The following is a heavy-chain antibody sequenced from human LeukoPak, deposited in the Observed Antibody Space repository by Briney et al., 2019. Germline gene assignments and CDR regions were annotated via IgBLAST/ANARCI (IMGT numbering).Heavy chain of an antibody. V-gene: IGHV4-4*07. D-gene: IGHD3-10*01. CDR3: AGEVLWFGGGDYYYYMDV. CDR1: GASISSYY. J-gene: IGHJ6*03. Sequence: PETLSLTCRVYGASISSYYWSWIRQPAGKGLEWIGRIHTSGSTNYNPSLKSRVTMSVDTSKNQFSLKLSSVTAADTAVYYWAGEVLWFGGGDYYYYMDVWGKGTTVTVSS. CDR2: IHTSGST.